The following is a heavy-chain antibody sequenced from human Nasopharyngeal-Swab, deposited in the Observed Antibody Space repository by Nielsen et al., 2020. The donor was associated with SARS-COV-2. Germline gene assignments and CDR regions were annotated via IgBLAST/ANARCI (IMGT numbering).Heavy chain of an antibody. CDR3: ARDGIVGATTGLDY. J-gene: IGHJ4*02. Sequence: GESLKISCAASGFTFSSYGMHWVRQAPGKGLEWVAVIWYDGSNKYYADSVKGRFTISRDNSKNTLYLQMNSLRAEDTAVYYCARDGIVGATTGLDYWGRGTLVTVSS. CDR1: GFTFSSYG. V-gene: IGHV3-33*01. CDR2: IWYDGSNK. D-gene: IGHD1-26*01.